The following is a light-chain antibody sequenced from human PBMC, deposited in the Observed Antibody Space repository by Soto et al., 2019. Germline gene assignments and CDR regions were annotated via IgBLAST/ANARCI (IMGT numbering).Light chain of an antibody. CDR3: QQYKSNSYT. CDR1: QSISSW. V-gene: IGKV1-5*03. J-gene: IGKJ2*01. Sequence: DIQMTHSPSTLSASVGDRVTITCRASQSISSWLAWYQQKPGKAPKLLIYKASSLESGVPSRFSGSGSGTEFTLTISSLQPDDFATYYCQQYKSNSYTFGQGTKVDIK. CDR2: KAS.